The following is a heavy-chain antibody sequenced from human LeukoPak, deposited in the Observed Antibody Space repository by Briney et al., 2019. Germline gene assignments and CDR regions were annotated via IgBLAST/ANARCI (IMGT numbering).Heavy chain of an antibody. Sequence: SETLSLTCTVSGGSISSGGYYWSWIRQHPGKGLEWIGYIYYSGSTYYNPSLKSRVTISVDTSKNQFSLKLSSVIAADTAVYYCARGQVGATVDYWGQGTLVTVSS. J-gene: IGHJ4*02. D-gene: IGHD1-26*01. CDR3: ARGQVGATVDY. CDR2: IYYSGST. V-gene: IGHV4-31*03. CDR1: GGSISSGGYY.